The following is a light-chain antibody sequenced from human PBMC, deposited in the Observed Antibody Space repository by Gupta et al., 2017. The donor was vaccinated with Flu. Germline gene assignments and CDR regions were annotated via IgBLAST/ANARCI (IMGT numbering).Light chain of an antibody. Sequence: QSALTQPASVSGSPGQSITISCTGTTSDVGGYDYVSWYQQHPGKAPKLMFYEVNNRPSGVSNRFSASKSGTSASPTISGLQAEDEAYYFCTSYTSSTAYAFGTGTKLTVL. J-gene: IGLJ1*01. CDR1: TSDVGGYDY. CDR2: EVN. CDR3: TSYTSSTAYA. V-gene: IGLV2-14*01.